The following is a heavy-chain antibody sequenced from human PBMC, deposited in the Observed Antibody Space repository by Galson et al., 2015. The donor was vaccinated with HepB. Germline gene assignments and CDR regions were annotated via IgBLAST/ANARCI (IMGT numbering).Heavy chain of an antibody. CDR2: IDWDEDK. CDR1: GFSLSTSGMR. V-gene: IGHV2-70*04. J-gene: IGHJ4*02. Sequence: PALVKPTQTLTLTCTLSGFSLSTSGMRVSWIRQPPGKALEWLARIDWDEDKFYSTSLKTRLTISKDTSKNQVVLTMTNMDPVDTATYYCARYPHPGYYFDYWGQGTLVTVSS. D-gene: IGHD3-10*01. CDR3: ARYPHPGYYFDY.